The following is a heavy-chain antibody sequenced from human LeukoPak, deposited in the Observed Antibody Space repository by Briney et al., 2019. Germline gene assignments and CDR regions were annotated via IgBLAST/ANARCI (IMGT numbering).Heavy chain of an antibody. CDR2: ISYDGSNK. CDR1: GFTFSSYG. CDR3: AKEVRWYFGY. Sequence: GRSLRLSCEASGFTFSSYGMHWVRQAPGKGLEWVAVISYDGSNKYYADSVKGRFTISRDNSKNTLYLQMNSLRAEDTAVYYCAKEVRWYFGYWGQGTLVTVSS. J-gene: IGHJ4*02. D-gene: IGHD6-13*01. V-gene: IGHV3-30*18.